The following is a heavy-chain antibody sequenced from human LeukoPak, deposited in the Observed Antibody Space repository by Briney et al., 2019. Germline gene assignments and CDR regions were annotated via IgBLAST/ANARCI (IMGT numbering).Heavy chain of an antibody. CDR3: ARVDGVLFDY. CDR1: GGSISSGDYC. Sequence: PSETLSLTCTVSGGSISSGDYCWSWIRQPPGKGLEWIGYIYYSGSTYYNPSLKSRVTISVDTSKNQFSLKLSSVTAADTAVYYRARVDGVLFDYWGQGTLVTVSS. J-gene: IGHJ4*02. V-gene: IGHV4-30-4*01. D-gene: IGHD4-17*01. CDR2: IYYSGST.